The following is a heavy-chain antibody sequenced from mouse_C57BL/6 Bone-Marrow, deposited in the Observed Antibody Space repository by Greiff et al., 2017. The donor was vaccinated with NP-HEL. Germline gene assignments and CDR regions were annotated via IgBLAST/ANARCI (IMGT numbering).Heavy chain of an antibody. CDR1: GFSLTSYG. V-gene: IGHV2-9*01. CDR2: IWGGGST. D-gene: IGHD1-1*01. CDR3: AKGSYYYGSHWYFDV. J-gene: IGHJ1*03. Sequence: QVQLQQSGPGLVAPSQSLSISCTVSGFSLTSYGVDWVRQPPGKGLEWLGVIWGGGSTNYNSALMSRLSISKDNSKCQVLLKMNSLQTDDTAMYYCAKGSYYYGSHWYFDVWGTGTTVTVSS.